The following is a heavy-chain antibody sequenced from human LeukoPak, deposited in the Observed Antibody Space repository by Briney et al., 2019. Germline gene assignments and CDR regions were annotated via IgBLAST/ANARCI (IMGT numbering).Heavy chain of an antibody. V-gene: IGHV1-2*02. Sequence: ASVKVSCKASGYTFTGYYMHWVRQAPGQGLEWMGWINPNSGGTNYAQKFQGRVTITRNTSISTAYMELSSLRSEDTAVYYCARDMVRGVIGGYWGQGTLVTVSS. CDR2: INPNSGGT. CDR3: ARDMVRGVIGGY. J-gene: IGHJ4*02. CDR1: GYTFTGYY. D-gene: IGHD3-10*01.